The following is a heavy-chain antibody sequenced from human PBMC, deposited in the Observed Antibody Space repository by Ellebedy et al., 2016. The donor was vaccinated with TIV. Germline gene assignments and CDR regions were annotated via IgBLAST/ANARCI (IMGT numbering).Heavy chain of an antibody. V-gene: IGHV1-3*01. J-gene: IGHJ4*01. Sequence: AASVKVSCKASGYTFISHAIHWVRQDPGQRLEWMGWINVGNGNTKYSQKFQGRVTITRDTSASTAYMELGSLRSENTAVYYCAKRMNRFYDYWGQGTLVTVSS. CDR2: INVGNGNT. CDR3: AKRMNRFYDY. CDR1: GYTFISHA. D-gene: IGHD2-15*01.